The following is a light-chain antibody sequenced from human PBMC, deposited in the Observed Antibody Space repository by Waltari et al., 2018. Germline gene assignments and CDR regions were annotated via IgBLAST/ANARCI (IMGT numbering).Light chain of an antibody. CDR2: CTS. Sequence: EIVLTQSPGTLALSPGERATLSCRASQSVGRALAWYQRKPGQAPRLLIYCTSTRATGISDKFSGSGSGTDFSLTISRVEPEDFAVYFCQMYVRLPVTFGQGTKVEVK. CDR1: QSVGRA. J-gene: IGKJ1*01. V-gene: IGKV3-20*01. CDR3: QMYVRLPVT.